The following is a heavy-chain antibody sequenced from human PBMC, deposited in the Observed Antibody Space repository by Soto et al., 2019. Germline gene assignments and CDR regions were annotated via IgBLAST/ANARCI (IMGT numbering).Heavy chain of an antibody. Sequence: QPGGSLRLSWAASGFTFSNNAMGWVRQAPGKGLEWVSSVSGSGGTTYFADSVKGRFTISRDNSMNTQYLQMNSLRAEDTAVYDCAKEQSLVVTFGENWFDPWGQGTLVTVSS. D-gene: IGHD3-10*01. CDR2: VSGSGGTT. V-gene: IGHV3-23*01. CDR1: GFTFSNNA. CDR3: AKEQSLVVTFGENWFDP. J-gene: IGHJ5*02.